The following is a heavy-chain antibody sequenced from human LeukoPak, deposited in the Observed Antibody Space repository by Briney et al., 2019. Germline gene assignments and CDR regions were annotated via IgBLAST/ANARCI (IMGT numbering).Heavy chain of an antibody. J-gene: IGHJ5*02. Sequence: PSETLSLTCTVSGGSISSYYWSWIRQPPGKGLEWIGYIYYSGSTNYNPSLKSRVTISVDTSKNQFSLKLSSVTAADTAVYYCARRSTNSFYSNYGSFDPWGQGTLVTVS. CDR1: GGSISSYY. V-gene: IGHV4-59*01. D-gene: IGHD4-11*01. CDR2: IYYSGST. CDR3: ARRSTNSFYSNYGSFDP.